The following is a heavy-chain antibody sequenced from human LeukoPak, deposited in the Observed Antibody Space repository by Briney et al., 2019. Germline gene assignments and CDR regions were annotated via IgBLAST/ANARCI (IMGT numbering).Heavy chain of an antibody. CDR1: GFTVSSNY. V-gene: IGHV3-66*01. D-gene: IGHD5-24*01. CDR2: IYSGGST. Sequence: PGGSLSLSCAASGFTVSSNYMSWVRQAPGKGLEWVSSIYSGGSTYYTDSVKGRFTISRDNSKNTLYLQMNSLRAEDTAVYYCARDLAGYNSFDYGGRGTLVTVSS. J-gene: IGHJ4*02. CDR3: ARDLAGYNSFDY.